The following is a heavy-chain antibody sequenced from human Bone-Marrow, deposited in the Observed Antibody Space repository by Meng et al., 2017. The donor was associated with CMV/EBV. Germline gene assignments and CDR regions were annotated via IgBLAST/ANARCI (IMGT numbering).Heavy chain of an antibody. CDR3: ARGRLYDSSSGYSHHDAFDL. D-gene: IGHD3-3*01. V-gene: IGHV3-13*01. CDR2: IDISDDT. J-gene: IGHJ3*01. Sequence: GGSLRLSCVASGFTFSNYDMHWVRQAPGKGLEWVSSIDISDDTYYLGAVKGRFTISRENAKSSLFLQMNSMIAGDTAVYYCARGRLYDSSSGYSHHDAFDLWGQGTTVTVSS. CDR1: GFTFSNYD.